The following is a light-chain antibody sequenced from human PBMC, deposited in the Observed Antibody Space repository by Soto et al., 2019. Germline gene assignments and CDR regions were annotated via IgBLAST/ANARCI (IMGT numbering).Light chain of an antibody. Sequence: EIVMTQSPATLSVSPGERATLSCRASQNINNNLAWYQQKPGQAPRLLIYGASTRATGIPARFSGSGSGKEFTLTISGLQSEDFAIYYCQQYNNWPPWTFGQGAKVDIK. CDR2: GAS. CDR1: QNINNN. J-gene: IGKJ1*01. V-gene: IGKV3-15*01. CDR3: QQYNNWPPWT.